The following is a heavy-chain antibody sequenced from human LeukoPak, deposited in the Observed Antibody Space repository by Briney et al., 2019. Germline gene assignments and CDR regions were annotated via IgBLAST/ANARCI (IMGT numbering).Heavy chain of an antibody. D-gene: IGHD1-20*01. J-gene: IGHJ4*02. CDR1: GDSISSYY. V-gene: IGHV4-59*12. CDR2: IYHSGST. CDR3: AGSNVGITGTYFDY. Sequence: PSETLSLTCTVSGDSISSYYWSWIRQPPGKGLEWIGYIYHSGSTNYNPSLKSRVTTSVDKSKNQFSLKLSSVTAADTAVYYCAGSNVGITGTYFDYWGQGTRVTVSS.